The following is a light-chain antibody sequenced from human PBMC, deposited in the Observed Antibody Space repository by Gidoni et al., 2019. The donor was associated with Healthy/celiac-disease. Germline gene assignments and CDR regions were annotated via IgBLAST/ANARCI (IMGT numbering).Light chain of an antibody. CDR1: QSISSY. V-gene: IGKV1-39*01. CDR3: QQSYRTPFT. J-gene: IGKJ4*01. Sequence: DRQMTQSPSSLSASVGDRVTITCRASQSISSYLNWYQQQPGKAPKLLIYAASSLQSGVPSRFSGSGSGTDFTLTISSLHPEDFATYYCQQSYRTPFTFGGXTKVEIK. CDR2: AAS.